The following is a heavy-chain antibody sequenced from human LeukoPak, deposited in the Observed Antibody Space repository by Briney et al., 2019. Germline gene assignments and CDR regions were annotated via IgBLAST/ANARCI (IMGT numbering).Heavy chain of an antibody. J-gene: IGHJ2*01. D-gene: IGHD5-18*01. Sequence: GGSLRLSCAGSGFTFSSYSMNWVRQAPGKGLEWVSYISSSGSIIYYADSVKGRFTISRDNAKNSLYLQMNSLRAEDTAVYYCATSGYSYGPHWYFDLWGRGTLVTVSS. CDR3: ATSGYSYGPHWYFDL. CDR1: GFTFSSYS. CDR2: ISSSGSII. V-gene: IGHV3-48*04.